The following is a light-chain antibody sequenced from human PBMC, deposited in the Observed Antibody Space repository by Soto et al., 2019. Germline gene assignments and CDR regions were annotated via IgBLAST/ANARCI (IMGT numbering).Light chain of an antibody. CDR2: RDN. CDR1: SSNIGSNY. J-gene: IGLJ1*01. CDR3: SSYTTSITLMV. Sequence: QSVLTQPPSASGTPGQRVTISCSGSSSNIGSNYVYWYQQLPGTAPKLLIYRDNQRPSGVPDRFSDSKSGTSASLAISGLRSEDEADYYCSSYTTSITLMVFGTGTKV. V-gene: IGLV1-47*01.